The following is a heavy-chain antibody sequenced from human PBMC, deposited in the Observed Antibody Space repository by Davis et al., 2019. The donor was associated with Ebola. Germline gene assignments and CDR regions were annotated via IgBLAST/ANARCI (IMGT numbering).Heavy chain of an antibody. V-gene: IGHV3-30-3*01. J-gene: IGHJ4*02. Sequence: GGSLRLSCAASGFTFSSYAMHWVRQAPGKGLEWVAVISYDGSNKYYADSVKGRFTISRDNAKNSLYLQMNSLGAEDTAVYYCARGWGTGDYWGQGTLVTVSS. CDR3: ARGWGTGDY. CDR2: ISYDGSNK. D-gene: IGHD3-16*01. CDR1: GFTFSSYA.